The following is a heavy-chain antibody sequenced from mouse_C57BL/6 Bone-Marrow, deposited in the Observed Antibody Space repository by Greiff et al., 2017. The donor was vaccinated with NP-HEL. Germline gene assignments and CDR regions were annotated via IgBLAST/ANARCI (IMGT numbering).Heavy chain of an antibody. Sequence: EVKLVESGGGLVQPGGSLKLSCAASGFTFSDYYMYWVRQTPEKRLEWVAYISNGGGSTYYPDTVKGRFTISRDKAKNTLYLQMSRLKSEDTAMYYCARHCPYWGKGTTLTVSS. CDR3: ARHCPY. J-gene: IGHJ2*01. CDR1: GFTFSDYY. V-gene: IGHV5-12*01. CDR2: ISNGGGST.